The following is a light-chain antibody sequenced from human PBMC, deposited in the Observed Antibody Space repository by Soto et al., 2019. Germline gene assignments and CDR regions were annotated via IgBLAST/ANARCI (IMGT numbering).Light chain of an antibody. CDR1: QSISSY. V-gene: IGKV1-39*01. Sequence: DIQMTQSPSSLSASVGARVTITCRASQSISSYLNWYQQKPGKAPKILIYAASSLQSGDPSTFSCSRSCTDFSLNISSLQHEDFATYDWQQSYCMSYTFGQWTKVEIK. J-gene: IGKJ2*01. CDR3: QQSYCMSYT. CDR2: AAS.